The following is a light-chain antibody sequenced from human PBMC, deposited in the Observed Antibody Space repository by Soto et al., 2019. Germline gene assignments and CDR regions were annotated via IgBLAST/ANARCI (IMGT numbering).Light chain of an antibody. V-gene: IGLV4-60*03. J-gene: IGLJ1*01. CDR1: SGHSSYI. CDR3: ETWDSNTRV. Sequence: QSVLTQSSSASASLGSSVKLTCTLNSGHSSYIIAWHQQQPGKAPRYLMKLEGSGSYNKGSGVPDRSSGSSSGADRYLTISNLQSEDEADYYCETWDSNTRVFGTGTKLTVL. CDR2: LEGSGSY.